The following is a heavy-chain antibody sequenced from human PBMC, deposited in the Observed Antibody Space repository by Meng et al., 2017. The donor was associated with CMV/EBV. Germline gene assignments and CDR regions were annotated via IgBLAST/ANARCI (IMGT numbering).Heavy chain of an antibody. CDR2: INHSGST. CDR3: ARGFSHPRYCSSTSCYPADYYYGMDV. V-gene: IGHV4-34*01. J-gene: IGHJ6*02. Sequence: GSLRLSCAVYGGSFSGYYWSWIRQPPGKGLEWIGEINHSGSTNYNPSLKSRVTISVDTSKNQLSLKLSSVTAADTAVYYCARGFSHPRYCSSTSCYPADYYYGMDVWGQGTTVTVSS. CDR1: GGSFSGYY. D-gene: IGHD2-2*01.